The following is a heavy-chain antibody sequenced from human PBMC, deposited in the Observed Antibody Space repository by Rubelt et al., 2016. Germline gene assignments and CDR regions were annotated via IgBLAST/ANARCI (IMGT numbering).Heavy chain of an antibody. J-gene: IGHJ4*02. Sequence: QVQLVESGGGVVQPGRSLRLSCAASGFTFSSYGMHWVRQAPGKGLEWVAVISYDGSNKYYADSVKGRFTISRDNSKNTLYLQMNSRRAEDTAVYYCARESVSPRGSSPLFDDWGQGTLVTVSS. CDR1: GFTFSSYG. D-gene: IGHD1-26*01. CDR3: ARESVSPRGSSPLFDD. V-gene: IGHV3-30*03. CDR2: ISYDGSNK.